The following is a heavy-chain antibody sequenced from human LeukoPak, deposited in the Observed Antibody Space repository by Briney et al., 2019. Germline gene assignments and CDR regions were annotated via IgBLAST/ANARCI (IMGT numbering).Heavy chain of an antibody. V-gene: IGHV4-59*12. CDR2: SYYSGST. D-gene: IGHD3-16*01. CDR1: GGSIRSYY. CDR3: ARSPLLREVEPHYGMDV. J-gene: IGHJ6*02. Sequence: PSETLSLTCTVSGGSIRSYYWSWIRQPLGKGLEWIGYSYYSGSTNYNPSLKSRVTISADTSKNQFSLKLSSVAAADTAVYYCARSPLLREVEPHYGMDVWGQGTTVTVSS.